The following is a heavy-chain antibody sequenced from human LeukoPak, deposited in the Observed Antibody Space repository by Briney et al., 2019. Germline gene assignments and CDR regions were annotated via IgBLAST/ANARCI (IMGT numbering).Heavy chain of an antibody. CDR1: GFTFSSYA. CDR2: ISGSGGST. V-gene: IGHV3-23*01. D-gene: IGHD2-15*01. Sequence: GGSLRLSCAASGFTFSSYAMSWVRQAPGKGLEWVSAISGSGGSTYYADSVKGRSTISRDNSKNTLYLQMNSLRAEDTAVYYCAKDRNPRYCSGGSCYITPIDYWGQGTLVTVSS. CDR3: AKDRNPRYCSGGSCYITPIDY. J-gene: IGHJ4*02.